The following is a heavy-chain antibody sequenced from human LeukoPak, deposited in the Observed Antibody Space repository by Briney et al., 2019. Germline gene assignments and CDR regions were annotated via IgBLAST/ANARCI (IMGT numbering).Heavy chain of an antibody. J-gene: IGHJ4*02. CDR2: IWYGGSNK. V-gene: IGHV3-33*01. D-gene: IGHD3-3*01. CDR1: GFTFSSYG. CDR3: ARGDDFWSGILGYYFDY. Sequence: GRSLRLSCAASGFTFSSYGMHWVRQAPGKGLEWVAVIWYGGSNKYYADSVKGRFTISRDNSKNTLYLQMNSLRAEDTAVYYCARGDDFWSGILGYYFDYWGQGTLVTVSS.